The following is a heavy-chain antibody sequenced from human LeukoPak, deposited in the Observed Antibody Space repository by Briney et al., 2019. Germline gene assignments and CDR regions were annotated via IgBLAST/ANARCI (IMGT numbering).Heavy chain of an antibody. CDR3: AREMHYDFWSGYYEFDY. D-gene: IGHD3-3*01. CDR2: INSKTGNP. CDR1: GYTFTRYA. Sequence: GASVKDSCKASGYTFTRYAMHWVRQAPGQGLEWMGLINSKTGNPTYAQGFTGRFVLSLHTSGSTAYLQISGLKAEDTAVYYCAREMHYDFWSGYYEFDYWGQGTLVTVSS. V-gene: IGHV7-4-1*02. J-gene: IGHJ4*02.